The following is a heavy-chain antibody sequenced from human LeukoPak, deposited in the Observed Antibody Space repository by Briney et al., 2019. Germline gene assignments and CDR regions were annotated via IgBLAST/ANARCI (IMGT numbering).Heavy chain of an antibody. CDR1: GGTFSSYA. J-gene: IGHJ3*02. D-gene: IGHD1-1*01. Sequence: VASVKVSCKASGGTFSSYAISWVRQAPGQGLEWMGGIIPIFGTANYAQKFQGRVTITTDESTSTAYMELSSLRSEDTAVYYCARDWVQLGPNYDAFDIWGQGTMVTVSS. CDR2: IIPIFGTA. CDR3: ARDWVQLGPNYDAFDI. V-gene: IGHV1-69*05.